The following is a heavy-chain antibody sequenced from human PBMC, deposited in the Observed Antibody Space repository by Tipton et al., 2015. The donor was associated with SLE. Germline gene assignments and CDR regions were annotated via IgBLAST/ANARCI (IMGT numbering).Heavy chain of an antibody. CDR2: IFYSGHT. D-gene: IGHD3-3*01. V-gene: IGHV4-39*07. Sequence: TLSLTCTVSGGSISGNDYYWGWIRQPPGKDLEWIGSIFYSGHTYYNPSLKSRVTISVDTSKNQFSLNLRSVTAADTAVYYCARGSPFMEWERNWFDPWGQGTLVTVSS. J-gene: IGHJ5*02. CDR3: ARGSPFMEWERNWFDP. CDR1: GGSISGNDYY.